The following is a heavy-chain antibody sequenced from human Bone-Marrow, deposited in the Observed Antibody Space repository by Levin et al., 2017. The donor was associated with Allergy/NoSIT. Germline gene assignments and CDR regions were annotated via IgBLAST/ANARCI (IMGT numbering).Heavy chain of an antibody. J-gene: IGHJ6*02. D-gene: IGHD3-10*01. CDR3: ARFSLLLWFGGLLYYYYGMDV. Sequence: VGSLRLSCAASGFTFSDYYMSWIRQAPGKGLEWVSSLISLFLPLSSSASFKGRFTISRDNAKNSLYLQMNSLRAEDTAVYYCARFSLLLWFGGLLYYYYGMDVWGQGTTVTVSS. V-gene: IGHV3-11*01. CDR1: GFTFSDYY. CDR2: LISLFLPL.